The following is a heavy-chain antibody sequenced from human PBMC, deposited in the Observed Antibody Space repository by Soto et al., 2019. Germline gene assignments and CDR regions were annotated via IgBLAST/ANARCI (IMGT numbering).Heavy chain of an antibody. CDR2: IYSSGSS. Sequence: PSETLSLTCTVSSDSTSSYYWSWIRQPAGKGLEWIGRIYSSGSSNYNPSLKSRVTMSVDTSKSQFSLNLTSVTAADTAVYYCARENVLLAASGKRDFDCWGQGFLVTVSS. J-gene: IGHJ4*02. V-gene: IGHV4-4*07. D-gene: IGHD6-13*01. CDR1: SDSTSSYY. CDR3: ARENVLLAASGKRDFDC.